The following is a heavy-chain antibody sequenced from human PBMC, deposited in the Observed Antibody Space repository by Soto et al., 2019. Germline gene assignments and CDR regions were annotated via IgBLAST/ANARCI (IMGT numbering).Heavy chain of an antibody. V-gene: IGHV3-23*01. D-gene: IGHD5-12*01. CDR2: ISGSGGST. Sequence: GGSLRLSCAASGFTFSSYAMSWVRQAPGKGLEWVSAISGSGGSTYYADSVKGRFTISRDNSKNTLYLQMNSLRAEDTAVYYCAKGGLSRDGYNYYYYYMDVWGKGTTVTVSS. CDR3: AKGGLSRDGYNYYYYYMDV. CDR1: GFTFSSYA. J-gene: IGHJ6*03.